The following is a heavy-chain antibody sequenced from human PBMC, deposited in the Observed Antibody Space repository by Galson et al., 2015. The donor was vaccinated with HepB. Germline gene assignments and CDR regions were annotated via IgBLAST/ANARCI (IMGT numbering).Heavy chain of an antibody. Sequence: SLRLSCAASGFTFSSTWMHWLRQAPGKGLEWVSGISWNSGSIGYADSVKGRFTISRDNAKNSLYLQMNSLRAEDTALYYCAKDRWSTGSARSDYWGQGALVPVSS. V-gene: IGHV3-9*01. CDR3: AKDRWSTGSARSDY. J-gene: IGHJ4*02. CDR2: ISWNSGSI. D-gene: IGHD3-10*01. CDR1: GFTFSSTW.